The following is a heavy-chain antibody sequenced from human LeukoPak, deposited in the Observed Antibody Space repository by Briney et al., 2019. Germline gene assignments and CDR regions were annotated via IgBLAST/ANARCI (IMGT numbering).Heavy chain of an antibody. CDR3: ARRGGSYSHSDF. CDR1: GYKFSSYG. J-gene: IGHJ4*02. D-gene: IGHD1-26*01. Sequence: ASVKVSCKASGYKFSSYGIIWVRQAPGRGLQWMGWVSPFNGNTDYAPKLQGRVTMTTDTSTTTAYRELRSLTSDDTAVYYCARRGGSYSHSDFWGQGTLVTVSS. CDR2: VSPFNGNT. V-gene: IGHV1-18*01.